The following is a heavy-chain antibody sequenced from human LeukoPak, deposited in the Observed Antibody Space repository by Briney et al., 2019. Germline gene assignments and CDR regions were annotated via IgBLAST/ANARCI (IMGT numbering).Heavy chain of an antibody. V-gene: IGHV4-59*01. J-gene: IGHJ3*02. CDR1: GGSISYYY. CDR3: ARMGDYYDSSGYRHDAFDI. D-gene: IGHD3-22*01. Sequence: SETLSLTCTVSGGSISYYYWNWIRQPPGKGLEWIGYIYSSGSTNYNPSLKSRVTISLDTSKNQFSLELSSVTAADTAVYYCARMGDYYDSSGYRHDAFDIWGQGTMVTVSS. CDR2: IYSSGST.